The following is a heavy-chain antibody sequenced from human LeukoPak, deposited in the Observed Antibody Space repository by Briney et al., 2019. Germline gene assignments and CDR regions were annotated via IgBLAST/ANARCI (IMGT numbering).Heavy chain of an antibody. Sequence: GGSLRLSCAVSGFTFSSYAMSWVRQAPGKGLEWVSAISGSGGSTYYADSVKGRFTISRDNSKNTLYLQMNSLRAEDTAVYYCAKSPPMVRGLMWFDPWGQGTLVTVSS. D-gene: IGHD3-10*01. CDR3: AKSPPMVRGLMWFDP. CDR2: ISGSGGST. J-gene: IGHJ5*02. V-gene: IGHV3-23*01. CDR1: GFTFSSYA.